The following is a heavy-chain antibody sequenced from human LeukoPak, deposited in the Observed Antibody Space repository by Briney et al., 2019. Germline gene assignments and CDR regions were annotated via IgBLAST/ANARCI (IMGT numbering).Heavy chain of an antibody. V-gene: IGHV1-2*02. CDR2: INPNSGGT. D-gene: IGHD2-2*01. CDR1: GYTLTGYY. CDR3: ARGYCSSTSCYFRY. J-gene: IGHJ4*02. Sequence: ASVKVSCKASGYTLTGYYMHWVRQAPGQGREWMGWINPNSGGTNYPQKSQARVTMTRDTSLSTAYMELSRLRSDDTAVYYCARGYCSSTSCYFRYWGQGTLVTVSS.